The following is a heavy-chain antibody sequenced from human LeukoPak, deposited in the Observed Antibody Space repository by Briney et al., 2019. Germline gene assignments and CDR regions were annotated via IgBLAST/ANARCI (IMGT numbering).Heavy chain of an antibody. CDR3: ATSGSYYRFEY. CDR1: GFTFSNYG. CDR2: IWYDGSNK. D-gene: IGHD1-26*01. J-gene: IGHJ4*02. Sequence: GGSLRLSCAASGFTFSNYGMHWVRQAPGKGLEWVAVIWYDGSNKYYADSVKGRITISRDNSKNTLYLQMNSLRAEDTAVYYCATSGSYYRFEYWGQGTLVTVSS. V-gene: IGHV3-33*01.